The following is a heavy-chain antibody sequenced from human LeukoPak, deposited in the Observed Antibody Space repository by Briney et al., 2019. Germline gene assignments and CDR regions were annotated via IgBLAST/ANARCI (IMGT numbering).Heavy chain of an antibody. J-gene: IGHJ5*02. CDR2: ISSSSSYI. Sequence: PGGSLRLSCAASGFTFSSYSMNWVRQTPGKGLEWVSSISSSSSYIYYADSVKGRSTISRDNAKNSLYLQMNSLRAEDTAVYYCAREGYAIWFDPWGQGTLVTVSS. D-gene: IGHD2-8*01. CDR3: AREGYAIWFDP. V-gene: IGHV3-21*01. CDR1: GFTFSSYS.